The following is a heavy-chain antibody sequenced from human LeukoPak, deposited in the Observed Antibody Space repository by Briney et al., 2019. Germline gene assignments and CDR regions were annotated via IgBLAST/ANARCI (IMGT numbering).Heavy chain of an antibody. CDR1: GFTFSSYS. CDR3: ARAANPRYYYGSGSYYRN. J-gene: IGHJ4*02. CDR2: ISSSSSYI. V-gene: IGHV3-21*01. D-gene: IGHD3-10*01. Sequence: GGSLRLSCAASGFTFSSYSMNWVGQAPGQGLAWVSSISSSSSYIYYADSVKGRFTISRDNAKNSLYLQMNSLRAEDTAVYYCARAANPRYYYGSGSYYRNWGQGTLVTVSS.